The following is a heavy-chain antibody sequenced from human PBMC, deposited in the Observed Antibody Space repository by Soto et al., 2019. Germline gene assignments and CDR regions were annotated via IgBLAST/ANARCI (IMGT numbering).Heavy chain of an antibody. CDR1: GYTFNTYD. D-gene: IGHD3-9*01. V-gene: IGHV1-8*01. CDR3: ARRGATGYYSTHYYGLDV. J-gene: IGHJ6*02. Sequence: QEQLVQSGAEVKKPGASVKISCKASGYTFNTYDINWVRQATGQGLEWMGWMNPESGSTGFAQSFQGRITLTGNTSITPVYMEVSSLTNEYTAVYFCARRGATGYYSTHYYGLDVWCPGTTVTCSS. CDR2: MNPESGST.